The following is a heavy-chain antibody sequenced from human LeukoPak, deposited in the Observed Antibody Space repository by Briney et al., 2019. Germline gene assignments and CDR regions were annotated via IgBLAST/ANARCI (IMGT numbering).Heavy chain of an antibody. D-gene: IGHD3-10*01. J-gene: IGHJ4*02. CDR3: AKDSSGYEGS. CDR1: GLTFSRHG. Sequence: GGSLRLSCAASGLTFSRHGLSWVRQAPGEGLEWVSTITSGHSTYYSGSVKGRFTISRDNSKDTLFLQMNSLSAEDTAVYYCAKDSSGYEGSWGQGTLVTVSS. CDR2: ITSGHST. V-gene: IGHV3-23*01.